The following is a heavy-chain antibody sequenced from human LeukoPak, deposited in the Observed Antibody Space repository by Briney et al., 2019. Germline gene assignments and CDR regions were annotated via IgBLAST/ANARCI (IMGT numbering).Heavy chain of an antibody. Sequence: ASVKVSCKASGYTFTGYYMHWVRQAPGQGLVWMGWINPNSGGTNYAQKFEGRVTMTRDTSISTAYMELSRLRSDDTAVYYCARDLTVVVPAAIGYWGQGTLVTVSS. CDR2: INPNSGGT. CDR1: GYTFTGYY. V-gene: IGHV1-2*02. D-gene: IGHD2-2*01. CDR3: ARDLTVVVPAAIGY. J-gene: IGHJ4*02.